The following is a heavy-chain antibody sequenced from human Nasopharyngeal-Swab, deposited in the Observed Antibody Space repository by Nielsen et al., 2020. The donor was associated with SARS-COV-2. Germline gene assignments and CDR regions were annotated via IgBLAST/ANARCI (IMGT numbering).Heavy chain of an antibody. CDR1: GFTFSSYA. V-gene: IGHV3-30*04. CDR3: ARDGREYYYLDSSEVGFDY. CDR2: ISYDGRNK. D-gene: IGHD3-22*01. J-gene: IGHJ4*02. Sequence: GGSLRLSCAASGFTFSSYAIHWVRQAPGKGLEWVTFISYDGRNKYYADSVKGRFTISRDNSKNTLYLQMNSLRAEDTAVYYCARDGREYYYLDSSEVGFDYWGQGTLVTVSS.